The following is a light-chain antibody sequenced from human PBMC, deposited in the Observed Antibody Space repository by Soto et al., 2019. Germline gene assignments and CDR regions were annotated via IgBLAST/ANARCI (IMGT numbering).Light chain of an antibody. J-gene: IGKJ2*01. CDR3: QQRSNWPPEYT. CDR1: QSISSY. Sequence: EIVLTQSPATLSLSPGERATLSCRASQSISSYLTWFQHKPGQAPRLLIYDASNRAAGIPARFSGSGSGTDFTLTISSLEPXXXXXXXCQQRSNWPPEYTFGQGTKLEIK. CDR2: DAS. V-gene: IGKV3-11*01.